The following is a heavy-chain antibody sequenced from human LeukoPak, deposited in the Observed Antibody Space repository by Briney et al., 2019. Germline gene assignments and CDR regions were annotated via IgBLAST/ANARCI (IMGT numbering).Heavy chain of an antibody. CDR1: GFIFSTYE. Sequence: TGGSLRLSCAASGFIFSTYEMNWVRQAPGKGLEWVSYISTSGTTIHYADSVKGRFTISRDNPKNSLHLQMNSLRAEDTAVYYCARGGLVSYYFDYWGQGTLVTVSS. CDR2: ISTSGTTI. J-gene: IGHJ4*02. CDR3: ARGGLVSYYFDY. D-gene: IGHD2-8*01. V-gene: IGHV3-48*03.